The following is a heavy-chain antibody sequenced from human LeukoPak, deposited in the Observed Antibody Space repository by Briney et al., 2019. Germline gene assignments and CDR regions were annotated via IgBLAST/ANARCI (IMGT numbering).Heavy chain of an antibody. J-gene: IGHJ4*02. CDR2: ISGSGGST. CDR1: GFTFSSYA. V-gene: IGHV3-23*01. CDR3: AKDLVRYDDVGTPDY. D-gene: IGHD3-22*01. Sequence: GGSLRLSCAASGFTFSSYAMSWVRQAPGKGLAWVSAISGSGGSTYYADSVKGRFTISRDNSKNTLYLQMNSLRAEDAAVYYCAKDLVRYDDVGTPDYWGQGTLVTVSS.